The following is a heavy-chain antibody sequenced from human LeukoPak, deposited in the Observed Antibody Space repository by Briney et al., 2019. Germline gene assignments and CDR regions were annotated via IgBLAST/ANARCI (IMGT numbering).Heavy chain of an antibody. Sequence: GGSLRLSCAASGLSVSTNSMSWLRKAPGKGQEWVVVISYDGRSKYYADSVKGRFTISRDNSNNTLYLQMNRLRVEATAVYYGATVGRGCSSSTGAFWFDPWGQGTQLTVSS. CDR2: ISYDGRSK. D-gene: IGHD6-13*01. V-gene: IGHV3-30*04. J-gene: IGHJ5*02. CDR1: GLSVSTNS. CDR3: ATVGRGCSSSTGAFWFDP.